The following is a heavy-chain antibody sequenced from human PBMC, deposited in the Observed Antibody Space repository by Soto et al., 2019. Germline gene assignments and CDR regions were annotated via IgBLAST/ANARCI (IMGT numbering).Heavy chain of an antibody. CDR3: ARRKHYYGSGSYYGPYGMDV. Sequence: KGLEWIGEINHSGSTNYNPSLKSRVTISVDTSKNQFSLKLSSVTAADTAVYYCARRKHYYGSGSYYGPYGMDVWGQRTSLTVYS. V-gene: IGHV4-34*01. J-gene: IGHJ6*02. CDR2: INHSGST. D-gene: IGHD3-10*01.